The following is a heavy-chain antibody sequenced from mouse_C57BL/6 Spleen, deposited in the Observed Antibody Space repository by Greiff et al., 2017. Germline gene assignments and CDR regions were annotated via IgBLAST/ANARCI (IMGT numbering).Heavy chain of an antibody. D-gene: IGHD2-3*01. J-gene: IGHJ3*01. V-gene: IGHV2-9-1*01. CDR2: IWTGGGT. Sequence: QVQLKESGPGLVAPSQCLSITCTASGFSLTSYAISWVRQPPGKGLEWLGVIWTGGGTNNNSALKDRQSISKDNSKSQCFLKMNSLQTDDTARYYCARNDGYVAAWFAYWGQGALVTVSA. CDR3: ARNDGYVAAWFAY. CDR1: GFSLTSYA.